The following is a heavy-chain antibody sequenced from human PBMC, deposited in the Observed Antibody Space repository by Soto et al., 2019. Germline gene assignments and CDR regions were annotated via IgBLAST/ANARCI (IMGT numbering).Heavy chain of an antibody. J-gene: IGHJ4*02. V-gene: IGHV4-39*01. Sequence: QLQLQESGPGLVRPSEALSLTCAVSGGSVRSSSYYWGWIRQPPGKGLEWIGSIYYSGSTYYNPSLKSGVTLSVGTSKNQFSLMLSSVTAADTAVNYCARLPWEAWGAGGFGYWGQGTQVTGSS. CDR2: IYYSGST. D-gene: IGHD1-26*01. CDR3: ARLPWEAWGAGGFGY. CDR1: GGSVRSSSYY.